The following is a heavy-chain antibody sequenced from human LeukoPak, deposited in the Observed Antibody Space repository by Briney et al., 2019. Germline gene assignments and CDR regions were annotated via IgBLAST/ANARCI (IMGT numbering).Heavy chain of an antibody. CDR1: GGTFSSYA. J-gene: IGHJ4*02. Sequence: SVKVSCKASGGTFSSYAISWVRQAPGQGLEWMGGIIPIFGTANYAQKFQGRVTMTRDTSTSTVYMELSSLRSEDTAVYYCARVMSSSGQTGDYWGQGTLVTVSS. D-gene: IGHD6-6*01. V-gene: IGHV1-69*05. CDR3: ARVMSSSGQTGDY. CDR2: IIPIFGTA.